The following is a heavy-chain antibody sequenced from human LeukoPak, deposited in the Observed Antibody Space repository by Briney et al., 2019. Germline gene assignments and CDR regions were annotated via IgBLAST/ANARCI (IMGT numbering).Heavy chain of an antibody. J-gene: IGHJ4*02. V-gene: IGHV4-38-2*02. CDR3: ARDPGVLEHFDY. D-gene: IGHD7-27*01. CDR2: IYPSGTT. CDR1: GYSISSGYY. Sequence: SETLSLTCTVSGYSISSGYYWGWIRQPPGKGLEWIGNIYPSGTTYYNPSLKTRVTISVDTSKNQFSLKLSSVTAADTAVYYCARDPGVLEHFDYWGQGTLVTVSS.